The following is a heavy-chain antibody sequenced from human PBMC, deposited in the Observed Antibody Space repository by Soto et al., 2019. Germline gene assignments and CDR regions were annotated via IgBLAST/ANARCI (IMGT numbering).Heavy chain of an antibody. CDR1: GYTNPSYG. D-gene: IGHD1-20*01. Sequence: SGYTNPSYGICSVRQPPGQGLEWMGWISAYNGNTNYAQKLQGRVTMTTDTSTSTAYMELRSLRSDDTAVYYCARERYNWSDAFDSWGQGTMVTVSS. CDR2: ISAYNGNT. J-gene: IGHJ3*02. CDR3: ARERYNWSDAFDS. V-gene: IGHV1-18*04.